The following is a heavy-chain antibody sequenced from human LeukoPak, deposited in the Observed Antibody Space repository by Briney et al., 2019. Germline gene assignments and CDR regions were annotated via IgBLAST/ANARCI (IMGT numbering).Heavy chain of an antibody. CDR1: GGSFSSYY. D-gene: IGHD3-3*01. J-gene: IGHJ5*02. CDR2: IYYSGST. V-gene: IGHV4-59*01. Sequence: NPSETLSLTCAVYGGSFSSYYWSWIRQPPGKGLEWIGYIYYSGSTNYNPSLKSRVTISVDTSKNQFSLKLSSVTAADTAVYYCARSSYDFWSGLAGNWFDPWGQGTLVTVSS. CDR3: ARSSYDFWSGLAGNWFDP.